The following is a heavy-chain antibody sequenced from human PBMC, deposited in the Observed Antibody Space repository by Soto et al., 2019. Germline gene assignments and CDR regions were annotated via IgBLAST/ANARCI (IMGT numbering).Heavy chain of an antibody. CDR2: IIPIYCTA. D-gene: IGHD4-17*01. Sequence: QVQLVQSGAEVKKPGSSVKVSCTASGGSFSSYAVTWVRQAPGQGLEWMGGIIPIYCTASYAQKFQGRVTIGANESTDTAHMELSSLRSEDTAIYYCATYYGASSAWFGPWGQGTLVTVSS. V-gene: IGHV1-69*01. J-gene: IGHJ5*02. CDR3: ATYYGASSAWFGP. CDR1: GGSFSSYA.